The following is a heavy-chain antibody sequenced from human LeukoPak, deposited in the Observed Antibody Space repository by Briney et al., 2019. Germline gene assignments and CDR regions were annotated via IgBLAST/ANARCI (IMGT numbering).Heavy chain of an antibody. Sequence: GASVKVSCKASSYTFTSFGISWVRQAPGQGLEWMGWISVYNGNTNYAQKVQGRVTMTADTSTSTAYMELTSLTSDDTAVYYCARGHSLYYENSAYYYFDYWGQGTVVTVSS. J-gene: IGHJ4*02. CDR2: ISVYNGNT. CDR1: SYTFTSFG. V-gene: IGHV1-18*01. CDR3: ARGHSLYYENSAYYYFDY. D-gene: IGHD3-22*01.